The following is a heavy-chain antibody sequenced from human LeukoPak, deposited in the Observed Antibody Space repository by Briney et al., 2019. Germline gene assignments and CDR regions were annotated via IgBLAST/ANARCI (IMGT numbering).Heavy chain of an antibody. Sequence: GGSLRLSCAASGFTFSSYAMHWVRQAPGKGLEWVAVISYDGSNKYYADSVKGRFTISRDNSKNTLYLQMNSLRAEDTAVYYCARGERVSPSPLPYWGQGTLVTVSS. CDR2: ISYDGSNK. J-gene: IGHJ4*02. D-gene: IGHD3-22*01. CDR1: GFTFSSYA. CDR3: ARGERVSPSPLPY. V-gene: IGHV3-30-3*01.